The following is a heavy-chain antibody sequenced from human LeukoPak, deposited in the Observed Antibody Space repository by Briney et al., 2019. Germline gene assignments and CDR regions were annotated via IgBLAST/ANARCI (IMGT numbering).Heavy chain of an antibody. Sequence: ASVKVSCKASGGTFSSYAISWVRQAPGQGPEWMGRIIPIFGTANYAQKFQGRVTITTDESTSTAYMELSSLRSEDTAVYYCARDRVKTLNWFDPWGQGTLVTVSS. V-gene: IGHV1-69*05. J-gene: IGHJ5*02. CDR1: GGTFSSYA. CDR3: ARDRVKTLNWFDP. CDR2: IIPIFGTA. D-gene: IGHD2-21*01.